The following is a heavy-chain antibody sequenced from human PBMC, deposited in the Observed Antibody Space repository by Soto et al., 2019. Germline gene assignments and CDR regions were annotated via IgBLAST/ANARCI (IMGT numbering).Heavy chain of an antibody. CDR1: GFSLSTSGVG. CDR2: IYWDDDK. D-gene: IGHD7-27*01. Sequence: QITLKESGPTLVKPTQTLTLTCTFSGFSLSTSGVGVGWIRQPPGKALEWLALIYWDDDKRYSPSLKSRLTITKDTSKNQVVLTITNMDSVDTARYYCAHTERGTKLDYWGQGTLVTVSS. J-gene: IGHJ4*02. CDR3: AHTERGTKLDY. V-gene: IGHV2-5*02.